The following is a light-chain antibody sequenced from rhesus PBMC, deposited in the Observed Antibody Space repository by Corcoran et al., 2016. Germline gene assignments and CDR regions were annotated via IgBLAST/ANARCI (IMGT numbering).Light chain of an antibody. J-gene: IGLJ1*01. CDR2: YDS. CDR3: QVWDSNTAHYI. Sequence: SYDLTQPPSVSVSPGQTARIPCGGDNIGSESVHWYQRKVPQAPVLVIHYDSDRPTGIPERFAGSKSGNSATLTISGVEDGDEVDYYCQVWDSNTAHYIFGAGTRLTVL. V-gene: IGLV3-36*02. CDR1: NIGSES.